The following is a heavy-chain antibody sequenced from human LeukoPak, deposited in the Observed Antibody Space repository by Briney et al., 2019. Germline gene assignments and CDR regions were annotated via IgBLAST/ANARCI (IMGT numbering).Heavy chain of an antibody. J-gene: IGHJ4*02. Sequence: GGSLRLSCAASGFAFSSYAMSWVRQAPGKGLEWVSAMSGSGGTTYYADSVKGRFTISRDNSKNTLYLQMNSLRAEDTAIYYWAKGGGGGCGSTSCSNLFDYWGQGTLVTVSS. CDR1: GFAFSSYA. CDR2: MSGSGGTT. V-gene: IGHV3-23*01. CDR3: AKGGGGGCGSTSCSNLFDY. D-gene: IGHD2-2*01.